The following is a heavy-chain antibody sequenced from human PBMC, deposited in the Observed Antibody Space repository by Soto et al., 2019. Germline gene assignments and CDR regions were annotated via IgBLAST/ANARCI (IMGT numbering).Heavy chain of an antibody. CDR2: INPNSGGT. Sequence: XSLKVYCEASVYTFTGYYMHWVRQAPGQGLEWMGWINPNSGGTNYAQKFQGRVTMTRDTSISTAYMELSRLRSDDTAVYYCAVSGSYPSHLDYWGQGTLVTASS. D-gene: IGHD1-26*01. V-gene: IGHV1-2*02. CDR3: AVSGSYPSHLDY. J-gene: IGHJ4*02. CDR1: VYTFTGYY.